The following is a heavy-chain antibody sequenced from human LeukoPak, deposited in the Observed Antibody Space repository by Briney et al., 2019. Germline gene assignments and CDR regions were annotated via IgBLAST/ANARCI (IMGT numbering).Heavy chain of an antibody. CDR1: GFTFSSYA. CDR2: ISGSGGST. J-gene: IGHJ4*02. CDR3: AKEKGGSGSYYCIDY. D-gene: IGHD3-10*01. Sequence: PGGSLRLSCAASGFTFSSYAMSWVRQAPGKGLEWVSAISGSGGSTYYADSVKGRFTISRDNSKNTLYLQMNGLRAEDTAVYYCAKEKGGSGSYYCIDYWGQGTLVTVSS. V-gene: IGHV3-23*01.